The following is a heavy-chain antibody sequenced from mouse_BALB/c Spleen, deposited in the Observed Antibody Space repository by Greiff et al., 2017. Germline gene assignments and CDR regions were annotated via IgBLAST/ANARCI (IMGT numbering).Heavy chain of an antibody. V-gene: IGHV14-1*02. CDR3: ANHWGGRSFAD. J-gene: IGHJ3*01. D-gene: IGHD1-1*01. Sequence: EVHLVESGAGLVRPGAFVKLSCAASGFTIKDYYMHWVRQRPEQGLEWIGWIGPEYGSTIYEAKFKGRASITADTSSNTAYLQLSSLTSEDTAVYYCANHWGGRSFADWGEGTLVTVSA. CDR2: IGPEYGST. CDR1: GFTIKDYY.